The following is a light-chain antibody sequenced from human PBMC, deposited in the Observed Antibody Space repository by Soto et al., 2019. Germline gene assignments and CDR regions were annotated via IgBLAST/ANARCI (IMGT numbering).Light chain of an antibody. Sequence: AIRMTQSPSSISASTGDRVTITCRASQGISSFLAWYQQKPGKAPKLLIYAAATLQSGAPSRFSASGSGTDFTLTISRLQSEDFATYFFQQYLSYPYTFGQGNKLVI. CDR2: AAA. CDR3: QQYLSYPYT. CDR1: QGISSF. J-gene: IGKJ2*01. V-gene: IGKV1-8*01.